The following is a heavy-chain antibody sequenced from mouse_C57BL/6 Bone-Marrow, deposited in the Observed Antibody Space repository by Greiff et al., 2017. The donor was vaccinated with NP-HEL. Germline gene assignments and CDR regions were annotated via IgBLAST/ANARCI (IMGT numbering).Heavy chain of an antibody. CDR2: INPNNGGT. CDR1: GYTFTDYY. Sequence: VQLQQSGPELVKPGASVKISCKASGYTFTDYYMNWVKQSHGKSLEWIGDINPNNGGTSYNQKFKGKATLTVDKSSSTAYMELRSLTSEDSAVYYCARASDGYYPYWYFDVWGTGTTVTVSS. J-gene: IGHJ1*03. CDR3: ARASDGYYPYWYFDV. V-gene: IGHV1-26*01. D-gene: IGHD2-3*01.